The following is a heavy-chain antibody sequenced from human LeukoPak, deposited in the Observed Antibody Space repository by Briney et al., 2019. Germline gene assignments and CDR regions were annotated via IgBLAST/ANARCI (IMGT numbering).Heavy chain of an antibody. V-gene: IGHV3-7*01. CDR1: GFTFSSHW. D-gene: IGHD2-2*01. J-gene: IGHJ4*02. Sequence: GGSLRLSCAAAGFTFSSHWMSSVRQAPGKRLGWVANIKQDGSEKYYVDSVKGRFTISRDNAKNSLYLQMNSLRAEDTAVYYCARHCSSTSCYGRGFDYWGQGTLVTVSS. CDR2: IKQDGSEK. CDR3: ARHCSSTSCYGRGFDY.